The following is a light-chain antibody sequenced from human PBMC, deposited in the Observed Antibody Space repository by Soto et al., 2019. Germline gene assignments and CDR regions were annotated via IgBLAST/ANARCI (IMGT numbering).Light chain of an antibody. CDR2: DAS. J-gene: IGKJ4*01. V-gene: IGKV3-11*01. CDR3: QQRSNWLT. CDR1: QSVSSY. Sequence: EIVLTQSPTTLSLSPGERATLSCRASQSVSSYLAWFQQKTGQAPRLLFYDASHSTTGIPARCSGSWSATDFTLTISSLEPEVSAVYYFQQRSNWLTFGGGTKVEIK.